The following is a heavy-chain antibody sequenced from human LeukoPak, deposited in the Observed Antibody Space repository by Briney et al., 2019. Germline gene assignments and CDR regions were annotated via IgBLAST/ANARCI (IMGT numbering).Heavy chain of an antibody. CDR2: INSDGSST. D-gene: IGHD2-2*01. Sequence: GGSLRLSCAASGFTFSSYWMHWVRQAPGKGLVWVSRINSDGSSTSYADSVKGRFTISRDNAKNTLYLQMNGLRAEDTAVYYCARGECSSTSCYFSYYYYYGMDVWGQGTTVTVSS. CDR3: ARGECSSTSCYFSYYYYYGMDV. J-gene: IGHJ6*02. V-gene: IGHV3-74*01. CDR1: GFTFSSYW.